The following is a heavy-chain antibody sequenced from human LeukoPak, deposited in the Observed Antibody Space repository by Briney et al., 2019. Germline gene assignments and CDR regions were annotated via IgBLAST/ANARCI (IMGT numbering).Heavy chain of an antibody. CDR3: ARVYYYGSGSQAFDP. V-gene: IGHV1-8*01. CDR1: GYSFTSYD. CDR2: MNPNSGDT. J-gene: IGHJ5*02. Sequence: GASVKVSCKASGYSFTSYDINWVRQATGQGLEWMGWMNPNSGDTGYAQKFQGRVTMTRDTSISTAYMELSSLRSEDTAVYYCARVYYYGSGSQAFDPWGQGTLVTVSS. D-gene: IGHD3-10*01.